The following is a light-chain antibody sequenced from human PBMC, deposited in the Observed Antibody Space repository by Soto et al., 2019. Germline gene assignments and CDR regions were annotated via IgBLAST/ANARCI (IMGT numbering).Light chain of an antibody. J-gene: IGKJ2*01. V-gene: IGKV3-20*01. CDR2: GAS. Sequence: ESMLTQSPAPLSLSPGERATLSCRASQSVRSKHLTWYQQKPGQAPRLLIYGASLRATGVPDRFRGSGSGTDFALTISRLEPEAVAVYYGQQFGDSPPAFTFGQGTKLE. CDR3: QQFGDSPPAFT. CDR1: QSVRSKH.